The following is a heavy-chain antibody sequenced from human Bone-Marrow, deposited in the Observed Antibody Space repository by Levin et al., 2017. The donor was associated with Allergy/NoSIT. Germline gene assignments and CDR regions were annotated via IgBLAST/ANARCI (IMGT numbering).Heavy chain of an antibody. CDR2: INHSGST. D-gene: IGHD6-19*01. J-gene: IGHJ6*03. V-gene: IGHV4-34*01. CDR1: GGSFSGYY. Sequence: PSETLSLTCAAYGGSFSGYYWSWIRQPPGKGLEWIGEINHSGSTNYNPSLKSRVTISVDTSKNQFSLKLSSVTAADTAVYYCARVTAVAGSYYMDVWGKGTTVTVSS. CDR3: ARVTAVAGSYYMDV.